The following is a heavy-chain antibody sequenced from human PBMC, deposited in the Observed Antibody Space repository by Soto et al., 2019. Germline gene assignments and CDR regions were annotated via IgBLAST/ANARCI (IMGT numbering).Heavy chain of an antibody. J-gene: IGHJ4*02. CDR2: VNAYNGNT. V-gene: IGHV1-18*01. CDR3: AIGRTGYYADY. CDR1: GYTFTSYG. Sequence: ASVKVSCKASGYTFTSYGISWVRQAPGQGLEWMGWVNAYNGNTNYAQKFQGRVTMTTDTSTSTAYMELSSLRSEDTAVYDCAIGRTGYYADYWGQGTLVTVSS. D-gene: IGHD3-9*01.